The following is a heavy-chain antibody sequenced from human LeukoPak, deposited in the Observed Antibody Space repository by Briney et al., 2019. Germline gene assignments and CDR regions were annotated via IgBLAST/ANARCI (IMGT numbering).Heavy chain of an antibody. J-gene: IGHJ5*02. D-gene: IGHD2-21*02. Sequence: GGSLRLSCAASGFTFSTYAMHWVRQAPGKGLEWVAVISYDGRNKYYADSVKGRFTISRDNSKNTLYLQMNSLRAEDTAVYYCARAIWCGGDCYSGWFDPWGQGTLVTVSS. CDR1: GFTFSTYA. CDR3: ARAIWCGGDCYSGWFDP. V-gene: IGHV3-30*04. CDR2: ISYDGRNK.